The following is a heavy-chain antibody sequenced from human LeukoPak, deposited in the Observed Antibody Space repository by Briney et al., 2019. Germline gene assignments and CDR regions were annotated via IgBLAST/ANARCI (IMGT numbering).Heavy chain of an antibody. CDR2: IIPIFGIA. CDR1: GDTFSSYA. CDR3: ARTYYYDTSGYAHPFDI. J-gene: IGHJ3*02. Sequence: SVKVSCKASGDTFSSYAINWVRQAPGQGLTWMGRIIPIFGIATYSQNFQGRVTVTADKSTSTAYMELSSLRSEDTAVYYCARTYYYDTSGYAHPFDIWGQGTMVTVSS. D-gene: IGHD3-22*01. V-gene: IGHV1-69*04.